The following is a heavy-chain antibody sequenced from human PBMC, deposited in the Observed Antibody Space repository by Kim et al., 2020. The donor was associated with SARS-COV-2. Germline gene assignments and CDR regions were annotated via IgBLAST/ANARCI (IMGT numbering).Heavy chain of an antibody. J-gene: IGHJ4*02. Sequence: GGSLRLSCAPSGFGVSSNYMSWVRQAPGKGLEWVSLIYDGDNTYYADSVKGRFTISRDNFRNTLYLQMNTLRADDTAVYYCATSHTLFSGTYWPPFDYWGQGTLVTVSS. D-gene: IGHD1-26*01. CDR3: ATSHTLFSGTYWPPFDY. CDR2: IYDGDNT. V-gene: IGHV3-53*01. CDR1: GFGVSSNY.